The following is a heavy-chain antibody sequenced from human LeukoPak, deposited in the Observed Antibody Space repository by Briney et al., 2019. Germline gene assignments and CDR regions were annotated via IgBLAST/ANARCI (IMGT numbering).Heavy chain of an antibody. CDR3: ARDAPRQSYYDSGGYPLDY. V-gene: IGHV1-18*01. CDR2: ISAYNGNT. CDR1: GYTFTSYG. D-gene: IGHD3-22*01. Sequence: ASVKVSCKASGYTFTSYGISWVRQAPGQGLEWMGWISAYNGNTNYAQKLQGRVTMTTDTSTSTAYMELRSLRSDDTAVYYCARDAPRQSYYDSGGYPLDYWGQGTLVTVSS. J-gene: IGHJ4*02.